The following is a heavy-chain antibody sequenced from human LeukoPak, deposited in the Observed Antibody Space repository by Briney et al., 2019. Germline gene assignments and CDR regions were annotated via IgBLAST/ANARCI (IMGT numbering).Heavy chain of an antibody. CDR2: ISWDGGST. D-gene: IGHD5-12*01. V-gene: IGHV3-43D*03. CDR3: AKGWGYSGYASGYYYVDV. J-gene: IGHJ6*03. Sequence: GGSLRLSCAASGFTFDDYAMHWVRQAPGKGLEWVSLISWDGGSTYYADSVKGRFTISRDNSKNSLYLQMNSLRAEDTALYYCAKGWGYSGYASGYYYVDVWGKGTTVTVSS. CDR1: GFTFDDYA.